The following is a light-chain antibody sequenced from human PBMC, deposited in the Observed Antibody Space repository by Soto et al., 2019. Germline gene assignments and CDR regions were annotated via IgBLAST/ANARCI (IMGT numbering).Light chain of an antibody. V-gene: IGLV2-23*01. CDR1: SSDVGNYNL. CDR2: EGS. J-gene: IGLJ2*01. CDR3: CSFAISVTSRVV. Sequence: QSALTQPASVSGSPGQSITISCTGTSSDVGNYNLVSWYQQYPGKAPKLLIYEGSKRPSGVSHRFSGSNSGNTASLTISGLQAEDEADYYCCSFAISVTSRVVFGGGTKLTVL.